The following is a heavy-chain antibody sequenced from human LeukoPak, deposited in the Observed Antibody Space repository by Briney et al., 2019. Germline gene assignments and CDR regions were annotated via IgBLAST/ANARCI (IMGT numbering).Heavy chain of an antibody. CDR1: GGSISSSSYY. J-gene: IGHJ3*02. CDR3: ARDPTYYYDGHAFDI. CDR2: IYYSGST. D-gene: IGHD3-22*01. V-gene: IGHV4-39*07. Sequence: SETLSLTCTVSGGSISSSSYYWGWIRQPPGKGLEWIGSIYYSGSTYYNPSLKSRVTISVDTSKNQFSLKLSSVTAADTAVYYCARDPTYYYDGHAFDIWGQGTMVTVSS.